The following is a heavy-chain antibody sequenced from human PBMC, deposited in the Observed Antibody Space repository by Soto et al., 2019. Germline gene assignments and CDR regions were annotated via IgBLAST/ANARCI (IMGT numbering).Heavy chain of an antibody. J-gene: IGHJ6*02. CDR2: IDPTDSAT. V-gene: IGHV5-10-1*03. CDR1: GYTLTSYW. D-gene: IGHD1-1*01. Sequence: EVLLVQSGTEVKKPGQPLRIDCQGAGYTLTSYWINWVRAMPEKGLEWMGRIDPTDSATKYRPSLQGDVTISADNAVSTVYLQWSSLRASDTAMYSWARHDVPGGRHGMDVWGQGTMVIVSS. CDR3: ARHDVPGGRHGMDV.